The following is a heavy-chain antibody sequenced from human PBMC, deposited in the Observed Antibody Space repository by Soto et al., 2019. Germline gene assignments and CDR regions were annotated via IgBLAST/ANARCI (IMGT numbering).Heavy chain of an antibody. J-gene: IGHJ4*02. CDR1: GFTFSSYS. D-gene: IGHD1-26*01. Sequence: GGSLRLSCAASGFTFSSYSMNWVRQAPGKGLEWVSSISSSSSYIYYADSVKGRFTISRDNAKNSLYLQMNSLRAEDTAVYHCARDLGAEYYFDYWGQGTLVTVSS. V-gene: IGHV3-21*01. CDR2: ISSSSSYI. CDR3: ARDLGAEYYFDY.